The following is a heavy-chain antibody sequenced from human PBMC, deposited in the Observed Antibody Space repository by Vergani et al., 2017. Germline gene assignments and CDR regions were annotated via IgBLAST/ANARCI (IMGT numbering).Heavy chain of an antibody. CDR2: IRPYTGHT. J-gene: IGHJ3*01. CDR3: ARVAPSNSEVTPTAFDV. Sequence: QVQLVQSGAELKKPGASVSVSCKGSSHTFQTYGISWVRQAPGKGLEWMAWIRPYTGHTIYAQKFRDRVTMTADTSTNTAYMELRSLRSDDTAVYFCARVAPSNSEVTPTAFDVWVQGTMVTVSS. CDR1: SHTFQTYG. D-gene: IGHD1-1*01. V-gene: IGHV1-18*01.